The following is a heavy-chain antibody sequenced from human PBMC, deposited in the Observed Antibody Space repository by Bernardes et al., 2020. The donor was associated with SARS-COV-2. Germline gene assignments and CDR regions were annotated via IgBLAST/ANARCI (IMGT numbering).Heavy chain of an antibody. J-gene: IGHJ4*02. D-gene: IGHD3-9*01. CDR1: GGSVSGYY. V-gene: IGHV4-34*01. CDR3: ARSPSQLDILDYDY. Sequence: SETLSLTCAVYGGSVSGYYWTWIRRPPGQGLEWIGEMDYNGNTNYNPSPKSRVAFSVDTSQNQFSLKMTSVTVADTAVYFCARSPSQLDILDYDYWGQGVLVTVSA. CDR2: MDYNGNT.